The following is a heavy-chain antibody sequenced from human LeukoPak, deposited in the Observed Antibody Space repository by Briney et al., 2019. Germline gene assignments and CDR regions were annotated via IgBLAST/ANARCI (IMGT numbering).Heavy chain of an antibody. D-gene: IGHD3-9*01. V-gene: IGHV4-59*08. Sequence: PSQTLSLACTVAGGSVRRYYGSWIRQPPGEGLGWVGYMYYIGSTNYNPSLKCRVTISVETSKSHVSLKLTSVNAADTAVYYCARHNTPEYYDILTASRNPSYYSGMDVWGQGTTVTVSS. CDR2: MYYIGST. J-gene: IGHJ6*02. CDR1: GGSVRRYY. CDR3: ARHNTPEYYDILTASRNPSYYSGMDV.